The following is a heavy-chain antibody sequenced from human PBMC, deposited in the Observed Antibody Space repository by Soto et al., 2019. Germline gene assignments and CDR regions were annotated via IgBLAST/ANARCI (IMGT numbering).Heavy chain of an antibody. V-gene: IGHV4-31*03. CDR2: IYNSVST. CDR1: DGSSSSSGYY. J-gene: IGHJ5*02. Sequence: SETLSLSCTVSDGSSSSSGYYWSWIRQNPGKGLEWIGSIYNSVSTYYNPSLKSRVTISVDTSKNQFSLKLTSVTAADTAVYYCARDPAPWGQGTLVTVSS. CDR3: ARDPAP.